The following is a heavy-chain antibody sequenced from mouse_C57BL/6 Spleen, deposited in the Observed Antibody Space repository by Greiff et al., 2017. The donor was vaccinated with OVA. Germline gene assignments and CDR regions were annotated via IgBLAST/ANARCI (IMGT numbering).Heavy chain of an antibody. CDR1: GYTFTSYW. CDR3: AYCGFTYFAY. D-gene: IGHD5-1*01. V-gene: IGHV1-69*01. J-gene: IGHJ3*01. CDR2: IDPYDSYT. Sequence: VQLQQSGAELVKPGASVKLSCKASGYTFTSYWMHWVKQRPGQGLEWIGEIDPYDSYTNYNQKFKGKSTLTVDKSSSTAYMQLSNLTSEDSAVYYCAYCGFTYFAYWGQGTLVTVSA.